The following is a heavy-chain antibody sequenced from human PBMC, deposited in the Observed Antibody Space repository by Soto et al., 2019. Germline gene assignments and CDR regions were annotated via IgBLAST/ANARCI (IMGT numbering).Heavy chain of an antibody. D-gene: IGHD6-6*01. CDR1: GGTFSSYG. V-gene: IGHV1-69*13. Sequence: SVKVSCKASGGTFSSYGISGVRQAPGQVLQWMGGFIPIFGTADYAQKFQGRLTITADESTSTAYMELRSLRSEDTAVYYCARDLYSSSSIWGFDYWGQGTLVTVSS. J-gene: IGHJ4*02. CDR2: FIPIFGTA. CDR3: ARDLYSSSSIWGFDY.